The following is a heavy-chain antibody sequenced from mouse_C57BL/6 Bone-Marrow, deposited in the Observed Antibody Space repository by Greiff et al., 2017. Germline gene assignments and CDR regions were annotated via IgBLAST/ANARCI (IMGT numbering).Heavy chain of an antibody. D-gene: IGHD2-12*01. CDR1: GYTFTSYW. CDR3: ARSYVGY. Sequence: QVQLQQPGAELVRPGTSVKLSCKASGYTFTSYWMHWVKQRPGQGLEWIGVIDPSDSYTNYNQKFKGKATLTVDTSPSTAYMQLSSLTSEDSAVYYCARSYVGYWGQGTTLTVSS. CDR2: IDPSDSYT. J-gene: IGHJ2*01. V-gene: IGHV1-59*01.